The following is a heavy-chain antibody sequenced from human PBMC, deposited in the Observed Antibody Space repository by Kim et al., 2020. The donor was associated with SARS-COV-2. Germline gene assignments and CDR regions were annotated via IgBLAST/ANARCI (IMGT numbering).Heavy chain of an antibody. J-gene: IGHJ6*02. CDR1: GYTFTGYY. CDR2: INPNSGGT. Sequence: ASVKVSCKASGYTFTGYYMHWVRQAPGQGLEWMGWINPNSGGTNYAQKFQGRVTMTRDTSISTAYMELSRLRSDDTAVYYCASGYCSSTSCYPERGYYYYYGMDVWGQGTTVTVSS. CDR3: ASGYCSSTSCYPERGYYYYYGMDV. V-gene: IGHV1-2*02. D-gene: IGHD2-2*03.